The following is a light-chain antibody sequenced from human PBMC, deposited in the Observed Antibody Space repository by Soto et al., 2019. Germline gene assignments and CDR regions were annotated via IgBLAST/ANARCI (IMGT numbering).Light chain of an antibody. CDR2: AAS. CDR1: QSVRGC. Sequence: RMPQTQSTLSASVGDTVTVTCRASQSVRGCLAWYRHEPGKAASLLIYAASTLQSGVSSRFSGSGSGTEFTLTISSRLPEDFATYHCQQLNSFPFPFGQGTRLE. CDR3: QQLNSFPFP. J-gene: IGKJ5*01. V-gene: IGKV1-9*01.